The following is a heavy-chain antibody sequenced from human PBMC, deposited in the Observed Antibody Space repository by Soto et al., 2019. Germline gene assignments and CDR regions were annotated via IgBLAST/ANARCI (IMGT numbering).Heavy chain of an antibody. J-gene: IGHJ6*02. CDR1: GYTFNGYY. CDR3: ARGDSSSSNYYYGMDV. D-gene: IGHD6-6*01. CDR2: INPNSGGT. V-gene: IGHV1-2*04. Sequence: ASVKVSCKASGYTFNGYYMHWVRQAPGQGLEWMGWINPNSGGTNYAQKFQGWVTMTRDTSISTAYMELSRLRSDDTAVYYCARGDSSSSNYYYGMDVWGQGTTVTVSS.